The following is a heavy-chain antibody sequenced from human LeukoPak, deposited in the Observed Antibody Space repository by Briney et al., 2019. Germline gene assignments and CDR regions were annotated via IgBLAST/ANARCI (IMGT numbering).Heavy chain of an antibody. D-gene: IGHD6-19*01. CDR3: AKAVAGTGSADY. CDR2: ISGSGGST. V-gene: IGHV3-23*01. J-gene: IGHJ4*02. CDR1: GFTFSSYA. Sequence: GGSLRLSCAASGFTFSSYAMSRVRQAPGKGLEWVSAISGSGGSTYYADSVKGRFTISRDNSKNTLYLQMNSLRAEDTAVYYCAKAVAGTGSADYWGQGTLVTVSS.